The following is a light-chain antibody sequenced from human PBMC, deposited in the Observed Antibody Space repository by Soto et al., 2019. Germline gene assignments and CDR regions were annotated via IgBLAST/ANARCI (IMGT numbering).Light chain of an antibody. V-gene: IGKV1-12*01. CDR2: GAS. CDR1: QDITKF. CDR3: QQASAFPRT. Sequence: DIQMTQSPSSVSASVGDRITITCRASQDITKFLAWYQQTPGKAPKLLIRGASTLHSGVPSRFSGSGSGTNFSLTISSLQPEDFATYYCQQASAFPRTFGHGTKVDIK. J-gene: IGKJ1*01.